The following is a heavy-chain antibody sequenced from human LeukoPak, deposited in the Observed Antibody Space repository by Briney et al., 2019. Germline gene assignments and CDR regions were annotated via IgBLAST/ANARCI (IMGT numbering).Heavy chain of an antibody. Sequence: GGSLRLSCAASGFTFSSYSMSWVRQAPGKGLEWVSSISSSSTYRYYAASVRGRFTISRDNAKNSLYLQMNGLRAEDTALYYCARGRYSGSYLLDYWGQGTLVTVSS. CDR1: GFTFSSYS. J-gene: IGHJ4*02. CDR3: ARGRYSGSYLLDY. V-gene: IGHV3-21*01. D-gene: IGHD1-26*01. CDR2: ISSSSTYR.